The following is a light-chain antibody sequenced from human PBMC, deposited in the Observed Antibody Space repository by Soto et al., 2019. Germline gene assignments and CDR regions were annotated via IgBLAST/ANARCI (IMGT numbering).Light chain of an antibody. Sequence: IVMTQSPATLSVSPGERATLSCMASQSVSSNLAWYQQKPGQAPRLLIYGASTRATGIPARFSGSGSGTEFTLTISSLQSEDFAVYYCQQYNNWPPWTFGPGTKVDIK. CDR3: QQYNNWPPWT. CDR1: QSVSSN. J-gene: IGKJ1*01. V-gene: IGKV3-15*01. CDR2: GAS.